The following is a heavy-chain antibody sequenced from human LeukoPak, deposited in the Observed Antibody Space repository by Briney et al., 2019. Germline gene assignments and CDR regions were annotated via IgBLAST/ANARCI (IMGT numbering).Heavy chain of an antibody. J-gene: IGHJ6*03. CDR1: GFSLSTSGMC. D-gene: IGHD5-18*01. CDR2: IDWDDDK. CDR3: ARFRGYSLYMDV. Sequence: SGPTLVNPTQTLTLTCTFSGFSLSTSGMCVSWIRQPPGKALEWLARIDWDDDKYYSTSLKTRLTISKDTSKNQVVLTMTNMDPVDTATYYCARFRGYSLYMDVWGKGTTVTVSS. V-gene: IGHV2-70*11.